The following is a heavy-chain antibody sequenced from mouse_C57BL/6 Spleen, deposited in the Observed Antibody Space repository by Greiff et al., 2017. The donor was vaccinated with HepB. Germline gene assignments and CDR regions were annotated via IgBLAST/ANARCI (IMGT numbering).Heavy chain of an antibody. CDR1: GFTFTDYY. CDR2: ISNKANGYTT. D-gene: IGHD1-1*02. J-gene: IGHJ4*01. V-gene: IGHV7-3*01. Sequence: EVLLVESGGGLVQPGGSLSLSCAASGFTFTDYYMSWVRQPPGKALEWLGFISNKANGYTTEYSAYVRGRFTISRDNSQSILNLQMNAQRAEDSATYYCARYPDYGVYAMDYWGQGTSVTVSS. CDR3: ARYPDYGVYAMDY.